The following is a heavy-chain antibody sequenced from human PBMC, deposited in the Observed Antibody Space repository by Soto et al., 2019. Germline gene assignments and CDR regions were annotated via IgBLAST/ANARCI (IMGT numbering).Heavy chain of an antibody. Sequence: PSETLSLTCTFSVGSISIGGYDWSWIRQHRGQGLHWIGYIYYSGSTYYNPSLKSRVTISVDTSKNQFSLKLSSVTAADTAVYYCARDGSQGLLVKTNKYYYYGMDVWGKGTTVTSPQ. CDR1: VGSISIGGYD. V-gene: IGHV4-31*03. CDR2: IYYSGST. J-gene: IGHJ6*04. D-gene: IGHD2-8*02. CDR3: ARDGSQGLLVKTNKYYYYGMDV.